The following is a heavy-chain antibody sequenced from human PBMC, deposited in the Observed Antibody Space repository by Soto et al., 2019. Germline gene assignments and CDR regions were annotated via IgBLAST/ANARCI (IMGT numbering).Heavy chain of an antibody. V-gene: IGHV4-31*03. Sequence: SETLSLTCTVSGGSISSGGYYWSWIRQHPGKGLEWIGYIYYSGSTYYNPSLKSRVTISVDTSKNQFSLKLSSVTAADTAVYYCARGWRCRYCSSTSWYFDYWGQGTLVTVSS. D-gene: IGHD2-2*01. CDR3: ARGWRCRYCSSTSWYFDY. CDR1: GGSISSGGYY. CDR2: IYYSGST. J-gene: IGHJ4*02.